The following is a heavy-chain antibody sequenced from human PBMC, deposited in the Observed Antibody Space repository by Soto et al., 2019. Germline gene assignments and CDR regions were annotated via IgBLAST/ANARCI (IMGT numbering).Heavy chain of an antibody. Sequence: ASVEVSCKASGYTFTSYAMHWVRQAPGQRLEWMGWINAGNGNTKYSQKFQGRVTITRDTSASTAYMELSSLRSEDTAVYYCAREWFRRYYYDSSGYSTYFDYWGQGTLVTVSS. CDR2: INAGNGNT. CDR1: GYTFTSYA. J-gene: IGHJ4*02. CDR3: AREWFRRYYYDSSGYSTYFDY. D-gene: IGHD3-22*01. V-gene: IGHV1-3*01.